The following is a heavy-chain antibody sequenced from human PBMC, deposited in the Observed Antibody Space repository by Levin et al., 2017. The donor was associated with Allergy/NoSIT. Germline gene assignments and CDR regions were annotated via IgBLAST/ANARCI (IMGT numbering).Heavy chain of an antibody. J-gene: IGHJ4*02. CDR2: INSDGDST. CDR1: GFTLSNYW. D-gene: IGHD3-16*01. V-gene: IGHV3-74*01. Sequence: GESLKISCAASGFTLSNYWMHWLRQAPGKGLVWVSRINSDGDSTNYADSVKGRFTISRDNAKNTLYLQMSSLRDEDTAVYYCAGESNDWGTYHFDYCGRGALVTVSS. CDR3: AGESNDWGTYHFDY.